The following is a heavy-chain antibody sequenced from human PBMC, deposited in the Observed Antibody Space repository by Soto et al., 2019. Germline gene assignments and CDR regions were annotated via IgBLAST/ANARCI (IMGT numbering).Heavy chain of an antibody. CDR1: GGSISSSSYY. Sequence: SETLSLTCTVSGGSISSSSYYWGWIRQPPGKGLEWIGSIYYSGSTYYNPSLKSRVTISVDTSKNQFSLKLSSVTAADTAVYYCARHSSRFPYYHPSVDQAWGQGTLIT. CDR2: IYYSGST. J-gene: IGHJ5*02. V-gene: IGHV4-39*01. D-gene: IGHD3-22*01. CDR3: ARHSSRFPYYHPSVDQA.